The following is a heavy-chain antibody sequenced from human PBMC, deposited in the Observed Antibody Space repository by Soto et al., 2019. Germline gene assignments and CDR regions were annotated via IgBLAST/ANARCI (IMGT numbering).Heavy chain of an antibody. J-gene: IGHJ6*03. CDR2: IGTAGDT. CDR3: ARLDARSYYMDV. Sequence: GGSLRLSCAASGFTFSSYDMHWVRQATGKGLEWVSAIGTAGDTYYPGSVKGRFTISRENAKNSLYLQMNSLRAGDTAVYYCARLDARSYYMDVWGKGTTVTVSS. V-gene: IGHV3-13*01. CDR1: GFTFSSYD.